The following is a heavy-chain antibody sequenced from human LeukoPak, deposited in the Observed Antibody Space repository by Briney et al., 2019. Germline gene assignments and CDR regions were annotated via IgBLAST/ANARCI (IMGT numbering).Heavy chain of an antibody. CDR2: IYPGDSDT. Sequence: PGESLKISCKGSGYSFTSYWIGWVRQMPGKGLEWMGIIYPGDSDTRYSPSFQGQVTISADKSISTAYLQWSSLKASDTAMYYCARGDAVRFGELLSPPFDYWGQGTLVTVSS. CDR1: GYSFTSYW. V-gene: IGHV5-51*01. D-gene: IGHD3-10*01. CDR3: ARGDAVRFGELLSPPFDY. J-gene: IGHJ4*02.